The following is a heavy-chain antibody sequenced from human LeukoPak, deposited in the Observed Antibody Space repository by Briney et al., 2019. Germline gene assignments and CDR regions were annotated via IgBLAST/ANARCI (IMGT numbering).Heavy chain of an antibody. J-gene: IGHJ4*02. Sequence: SETLSLTCTVSGGSISSSSYYWGWIRQPPGKGLEWIGSIYYSGSTYYNPSLKSRVTISVDTSKNQFSLKLSSVTAADTAVYYCARDPGNGRVYWGQGTLVTVSS. CDR1: GGSISSSSYY. V-gene: IGHV4-39*07. D-gene: IGHD2-15*01. CDR3: ARDPGNGRVY. CDR2: IYYSGST.